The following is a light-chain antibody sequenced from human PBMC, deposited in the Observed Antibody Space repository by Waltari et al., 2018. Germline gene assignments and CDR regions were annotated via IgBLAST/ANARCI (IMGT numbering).Light chain of an antibody. J-gene: IGKJ3*01. CDR2: GPP. V-gene: IGKV1-39*01. Sequence: DIQMTQSPSYLSASVGDRVTITCRASQSISTFFNWYQQKPGKAPQLLFFGPPSLQSGVPSRFSGSGSGTNFTLTISSLQPEDFGVYYCQQSYSTPRTFGPGTKVDF. CDR3: QQSYSTPRT. CDR1: QSISTF.